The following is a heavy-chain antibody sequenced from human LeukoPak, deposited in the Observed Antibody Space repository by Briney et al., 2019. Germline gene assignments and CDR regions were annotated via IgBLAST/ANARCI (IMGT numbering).Heavy chain of an antibody. Sequence: PSETLSLTCTVSGGSISSYYWSWIRQPPGKGLEWIGYIYYSGSTNYNPSLKSRVTISVDTSKNQFFLKLSSVTAADTAVYYCAREVPAAPNNWFDPWGQGTLVTVSS. CDR1: GGSISSYY. V-gene: IGHV4-59*12. CDR3: AREVPAAPNNWFDP. J-gene: IGHJ5*02. CDR2: IYYSGST. D-gene: IGHD2-2*01.